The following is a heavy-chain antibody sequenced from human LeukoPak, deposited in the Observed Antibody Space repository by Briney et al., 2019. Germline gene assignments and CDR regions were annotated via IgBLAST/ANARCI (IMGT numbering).Heavy chain of an antibody. V-gene: IGHV4-30-4*08. D-gene: IGHD4-23*01. CDR3: GRDKHRSRWVDY. CDR2: IYYSGST. Sequence: PSQTLSLTCTVSGGSTSSGDYYWSWIRQPPGRGLEWIAYIYYSGSTYYNPSLKSRSTISIHTSKNQFSLQLTSVTAADTAVYYCGRDKHRSRWVDYWGQGTLVTVSS. J-gene: IGHJ4*02. CDR1: GGSTSSGDYY.